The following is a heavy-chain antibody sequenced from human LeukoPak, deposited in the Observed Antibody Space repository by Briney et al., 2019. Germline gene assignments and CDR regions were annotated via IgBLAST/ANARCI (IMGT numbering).Heavy chain of an antibody. V-gene: IGHV4-4*07. Sequence: SETLSLTCTVSGGSISSYYWRWIRQPAGKGLEWIGRIYTSGSTNYNPSLKSRVTMSVDTSKNQFSLKLSSVTAADTAVYYCARDKKEPRQVGAFDIWGQGTMVTVSS. CDR2: IYTSGST. J-gene: IGHJ3*02. CDR1: GGSISSYY. CDR3: ARDKKEPRQVGAFDI. D-gene: IGHD1-26*01.